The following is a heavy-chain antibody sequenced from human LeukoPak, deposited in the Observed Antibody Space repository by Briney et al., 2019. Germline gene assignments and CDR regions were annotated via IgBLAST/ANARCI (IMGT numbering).Heavy chain of an antibody. V-gene: IGHV1-46*01. CDR3: AKAKGLFDH. CDR1: GYTYAIYY. Sequence: ASVKVSCKASGYTYAIYYIHWVRQAPGQGLEWMGIINPSGGSTSYTQKVHGRLTMTRDTSTSTVYMELSSLRSEDTAVYYCAKAKGLFDHWGQGTLVTVSS. CDR2: INPSGGST. J-gene: IGHJ4*02.